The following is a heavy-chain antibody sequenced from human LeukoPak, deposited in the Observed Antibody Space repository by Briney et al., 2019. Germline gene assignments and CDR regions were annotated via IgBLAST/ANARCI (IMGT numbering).Heavy chain of an antibody. CDR2: ISGSDDRR. Sequence: GGSLRLSCAASGFTFSSYAMSWVRQAPGKGLEWVSGISGSDDRRYYADSVKGRFTISRDNSKNTLYLQMNSLRADDTAVYYCAKVSGKGVYNWFDPWGQGALVTVSS. J-gene: IGHJ5*02. CDR3: AKVSGKGVYNWFDP. D-gene: IGHD5/OR15-5a*01. CDR1: GFTFSSYA. V-gene: IGHV3-23*01.